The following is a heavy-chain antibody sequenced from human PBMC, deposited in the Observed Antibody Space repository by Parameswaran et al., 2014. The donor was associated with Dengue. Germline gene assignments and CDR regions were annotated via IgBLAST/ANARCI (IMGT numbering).Heavy chain of an antibody. D-gene: IGHD3-9*01. CDR2: XKQDGSEK. Sequence: VRQAPGKGLEWVANXKQDGSEKYYVDSVKGRFTISRDKAKNSLYLQMNSLRAEDTAVYYCARGLRYFDWLFPAGQGTLVTVSS. CDR3: ARGLRYFDWLFP. V-gene: IGHV3-7*01. J-gene: IGHJ5*02.